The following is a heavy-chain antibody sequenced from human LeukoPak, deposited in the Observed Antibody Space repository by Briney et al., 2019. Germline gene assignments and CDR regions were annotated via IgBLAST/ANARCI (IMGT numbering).Heavy chain of an antibody. D-gene: IGHD1-1*01. CDR3: AREVEYGARPYGMDV. J-gene: IGHJ6*04. Sequence: GGSLRLSCAASGFTFSSYWMSWVRQAPGKGREWVANIKQDGSEKYYVDSVKGRFTISRDNAKNSLYLQMNSLRAEDTAVYYCAREVEYGARPYGMDVWGKGTTVTVSS. V-gene: IGHV3-7*03. CDR2: IKQDGSEK. CDR1: GFTFSSYW.